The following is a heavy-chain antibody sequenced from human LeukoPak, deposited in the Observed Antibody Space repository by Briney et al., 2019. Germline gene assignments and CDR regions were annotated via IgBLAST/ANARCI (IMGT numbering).Heavy chain of an antibody. CDR1: GYTLTKYY. V-gene: IGHV1-46*01. J-gene: IGHJ6*02. D-gene: IGHD6-19*01. CDR2: IDTNDGTR. Sequence: ASVNVSFKASGYTLTKYYMHWVRQAPAQGLEWMGIIDTNDGTRSYAQKFQGRVTMTRDTSTSTVYMELSSLRSDDTALYYCARDIAVTGTGYYYGMDVWGQGTTVTVSS. CDR3: ARDIAVTGTGYYYGMDV.